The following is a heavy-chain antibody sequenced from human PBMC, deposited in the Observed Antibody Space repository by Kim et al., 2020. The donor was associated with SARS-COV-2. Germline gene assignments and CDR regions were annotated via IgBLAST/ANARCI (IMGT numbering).Heavy chain of an antibody. V-gene: IGHV3-48*02. CDR1: GFTFISYA. J-gene: IGHJ4*02. D-gene: IGHD3-3*01. Sequence: GGSLRLSCAASGFTFISYAINWVRQAPGKGLEWVSYISSSSGKIDYADSVKGRFTISRDNAKNSVYLQMNSLRDEDTAVYYCARDRSFGSTLCYYCDYCGKAALGTVSS. CDR2: ISSSSGKI. CDR3: ARDRSFGSTLCYYCDY.